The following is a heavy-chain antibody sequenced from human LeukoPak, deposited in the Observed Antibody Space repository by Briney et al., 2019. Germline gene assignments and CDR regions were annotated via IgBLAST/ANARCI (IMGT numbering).Heavy chain of an antibody. D-gene: IGHD2-15*01. CDR1: GFTFSSYA. CDR3: AKPGHMGGEGVVAASFDY. J-gene: IGHJ4*02. Sequence: GGSLRLSCAASGFTFSSYAMSWVRQAPGKGLEWVSGISGSGTGTKYADSVKGRFTISRDNSKNTLYLQTNSLRAEDTAVYYCAKPGHMGGEGVVAASFDYWGQGTLVTVSS. V-gene: IGHV3-23*01. CDR2: ISGSGTGT.